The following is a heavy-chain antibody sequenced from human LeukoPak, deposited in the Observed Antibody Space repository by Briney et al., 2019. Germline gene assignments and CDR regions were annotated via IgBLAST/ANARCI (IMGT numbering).Heavy chain of an antibody. D-gene: IGHD3-3*01. V-gene: IGHV3-23*01. J-gene: IGHJ4*02. CDR1: GFTFSSYA. CDR3: AKDLWKADY. Sequence: PGGSLRLSCAASGFTFSSYAMSWVRQAPGKGLEWVSAIGGDAVSIYYADSVKGRFSISRDNSKNTLYLQMNSLRADDTAVYYCAKDLWKADYWGQGILVTVSS. CDR2: IGGDAVSI.